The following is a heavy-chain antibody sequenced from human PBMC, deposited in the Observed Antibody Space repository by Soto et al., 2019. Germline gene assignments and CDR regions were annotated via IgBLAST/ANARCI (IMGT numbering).Heavy chain of an antibody. J-gene: IGHJ5*02. D-gene: IGHD6-19*01. CDR1: GFTFSSYA. V-gene: IGHV3-23*01. CDR3: AKFPLFRLVNWFDP. CDR2: ISGSGGST. Sequence: PGGSLRLSCAASGFTFSSYAMSWVRQAPGKGLEWVSAISGSGGSTYYADSVKGRFTISRDNSKNTLYLQMNSLRAEDTAVYYCAKFPLFRLVNWFDPWGQGTLVTVPQ.